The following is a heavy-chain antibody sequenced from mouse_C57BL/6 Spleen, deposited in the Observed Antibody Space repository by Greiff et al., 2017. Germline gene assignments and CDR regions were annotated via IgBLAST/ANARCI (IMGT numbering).Heavy chain of an antibody. J-gene: IGHJ4*01. Sequence: EVKLMESGGGLVKPGGSLKLSCAASGFTFSDYGMHWVRQAPEKGLEWVAYISSGSSTIYYADTVKGRFTISRDNAKNTLFLQMTSLGSEDADMYYCARLYESMDYWGQGTTVTVSS. V-gene: IGHV5-17*01. CDR2: ISSGSSTI. D-gene: IGHD2-14*01. CDR3: ARLYESMDY. CDR1: GFTFSDYG.